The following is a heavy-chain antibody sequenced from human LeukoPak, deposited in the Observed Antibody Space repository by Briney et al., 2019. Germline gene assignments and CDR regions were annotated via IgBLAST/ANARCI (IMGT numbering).Heavy chain of an antibody. D-gene: IGHD3-16*02. CDR2: LTTKAYGGTT. CDR3: ARGGYQFEH. Sequence: GGSLRLSCAASGFTFSSYSMNWVRQAPGKGLEWVGFLTTKAYGGTTGYAASVRGRFTISRDDSKSIAYLQMNSLRTEDTAVYYCARGGYQFEHWGQGTLVTASS. J-gene: IGHJ4*02. V-gene: IGHV3-49*04. CDR1: GFTFSSYS.